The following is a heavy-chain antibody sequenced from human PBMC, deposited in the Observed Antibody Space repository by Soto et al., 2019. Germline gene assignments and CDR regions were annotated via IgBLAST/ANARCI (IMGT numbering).Heavy chain of an antibody. Sequence: QITLKESGPTLVKPTQTLTLTCTFSGFSLSTSGVGVGWIRQPPGKALEWLALIYWDDDKRYSPSLKSRLTNTKDTSKNQVVLTMTNMDPVDTATYYCAHLNNGILTGYLYYFDYWGQGTLVTVSS. CDR1: GFSLSTSGVG. J-gene: IGHJ4*02. CDR2: IYWDDDK. CDR3: AHLNNGILTGYLYYFDY. V-gene: IGHV2-5*02. D-gene: IGHD3-9*01.